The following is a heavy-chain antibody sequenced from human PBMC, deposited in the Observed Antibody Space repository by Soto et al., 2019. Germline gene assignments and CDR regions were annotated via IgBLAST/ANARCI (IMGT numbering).Heavy chain of an antibody. D-gene: IGHD5-18*01. V-gene: IGHV4-61*01. CDR3: ARVDTSMVSSIDP. CDR2: IYYSGST. Sequence: SETLSLTCTVSGGSVSSGSYYWSWIRQPPGKGLEWIGYIYYSGSTDYNPSLKSRVTISVDTSKNQFSLKLSSVTAADTAVYYCARVDTSMVSSIDPWGQGTLVTVSS. J-gene: IGHJ5*02. CDR1: GGSVSSGSYY.